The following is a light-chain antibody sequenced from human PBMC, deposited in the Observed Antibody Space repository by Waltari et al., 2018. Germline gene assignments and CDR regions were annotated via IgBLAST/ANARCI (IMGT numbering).Light chain of an antibody. CDR1: GSDIRGYNF. CDR2: DVT. Sequence: QSALTQSAFVSASPGQTIPITCTGTGSDIRGYNFVSWYQHYPGKAPKLIIFDVTKRPSGVSNRFSGSKSGNTASLTISGLQAEDEADYYCCSYTTSSTWVFGGGTKLTV. J-gene: IGLJ3*02. V-gene: IGLV2-14*03. CDR3: CSYTTSSTWV.